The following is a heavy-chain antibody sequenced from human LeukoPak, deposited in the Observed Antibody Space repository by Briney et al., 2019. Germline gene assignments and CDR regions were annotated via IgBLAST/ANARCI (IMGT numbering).Heavy chain of an antibody. Sequence: SETLSLTCTVSGGSISSYYRSWIRQPAGKGLEWIGRIYTSGSTNYNPSLKSRVTMSVDTSKNQFSLKLSSVTAADTAVYYCARDPAYSSGWYSDDYWGQGTLVTVSS. V-gene: IGHV4-4*07. CDR2: IYTSGST. CDR1: GGSISSYY. CDR3: ARDPAYSSGWYSDDY. J-gene: IGHJ4*02. D-gene: IGHD6-19*01.